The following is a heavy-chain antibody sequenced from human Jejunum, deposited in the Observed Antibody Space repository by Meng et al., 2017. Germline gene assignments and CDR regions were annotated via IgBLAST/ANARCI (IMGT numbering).Heavy chain of an antibody. CDR3: ARGRGADYYDRIFFDY. V-gene: IGHV2-5*02. CDR2: FYWDDDK. CDR1: GFSLSPSGVG. J-gene: IGHJ4*02. D-gene: IGHD3-22*01. Sequence: TLKEFGPPLLNPTQTLTLTCTFSGFSLSPSGVGVGWVRQPPGKALEWLALFYWDDDKRYNPTLKSRVTITKDTSKNEVVLTMTNMDPVDTATYYCARGRGADYYDRIFFDYWGPGILVTVSS.